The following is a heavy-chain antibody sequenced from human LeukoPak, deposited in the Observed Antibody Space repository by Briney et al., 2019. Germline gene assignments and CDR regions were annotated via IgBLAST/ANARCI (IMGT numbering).Heavy chain of an antibody. Sequence: KPSETLSLTGAVYGGSFSGYYWSWIRQPPGKGLEWIGEINHSGSTNYNPSLKSRVTISVDTSKNQFSLKLSSVTAADTAVYYCARDRYGSGSYSPFDYWGQGTLVTVSS. V-gene: IGHV4-34*01. J-gene: IGHJ4*02. D-gene: IGHD3-10*01. CDR2: INHSGST. CDR1: GGSFSGYY. CDR3: ARDRYGSGSYSPFDY.